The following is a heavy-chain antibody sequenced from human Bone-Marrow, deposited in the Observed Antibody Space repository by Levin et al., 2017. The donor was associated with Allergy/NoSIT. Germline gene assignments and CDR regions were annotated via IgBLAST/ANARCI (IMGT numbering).Heavy chain of an antibody. CDR2: VTGDGGTT. CDR3: TYRETTWAGVVDI. J-gene: IGHJ3*01. Sequence: GESLKISCAASGFTFSTYGISWVRQAPGKGLQWLSFVTGDGGTTYYADSVVGRFTISRDNSKNILFLQMRSLKAEDTGKYYCTYRETTWAGVVDIWGQGTMVVVAS. CDR1: GFTFSTYG. D-gene: IGHD5-12*01. V-gene: IGHV3-23*01.